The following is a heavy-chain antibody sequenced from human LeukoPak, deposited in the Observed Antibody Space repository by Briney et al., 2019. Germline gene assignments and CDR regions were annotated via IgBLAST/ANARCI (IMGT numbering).Heavy chain of an antibody. CDR1: GFTLSDYY. V-gene: IGHV3-11*01. CDR3: AREDSGGNSFDY. D-gene: IGHD4/OR15-4a*01. Sequence: GGSLRLSCAASGFTLSDYYVSWIRQAPGKGLEWVAFISNSGFTTYYADSVKGRFTVSRDNAKGSVSLQMNSLRAEDTARYYCAREDSGGNSFDYWGQGAQVTVS. CDR2: ISNSGFTT. J-gene: IGHJ4*02.